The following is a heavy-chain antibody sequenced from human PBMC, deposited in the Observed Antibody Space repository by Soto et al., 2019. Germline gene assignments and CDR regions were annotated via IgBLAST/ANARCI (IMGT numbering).Heavy chain of an antibody. V-gene: IGHV4-38-2*01. CDR2: IYRSGTT. Sequence: PSETLSLTCVVSNFSISSGYYWGCIRQSPGKGLEWIASIYRSGTTSYNPSLKSRVTISVDPSKNQFSLMLTAVTAADTAVYYCARAHSGSYYSVFSYWGRGSLVTVSS. CDR1: NFSISSGYY. D-gene: IGHD1-26*01. CDR3: ARAHSGSYYSVFSY. J-gene: IGHJ4*02.